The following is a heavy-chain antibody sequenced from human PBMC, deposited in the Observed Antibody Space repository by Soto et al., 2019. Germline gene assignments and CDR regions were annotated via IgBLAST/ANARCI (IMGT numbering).Heavy chain of an antibody. CDR3: TTDSYSTIIIVRFDY. D-gene: IGHD3-22*01. CDR2: IKSKTDGGTT. J-gene: IGHJ4*01. CDR1: GFTFTNAW. V-gene: IGHV3-15*07. Sequence: GGSLSLSCAASGFTFTNAWINWVRQAPRKGREWVGRIKSKTDGGTTDYAEPVKGRFAISRDDSNNMVYLQMNSLKIEDTAVYYCTTDSYSTIIIVRFDYWGHGTLVTVSS.